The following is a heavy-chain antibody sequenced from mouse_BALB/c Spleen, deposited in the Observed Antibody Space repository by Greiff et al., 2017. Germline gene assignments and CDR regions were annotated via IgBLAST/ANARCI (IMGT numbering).Heavy chain of an antibody. V-gene: IGHV3-2*02. D-gene: IGHD6-5*01. CDR3: ARGGSLSPYFDY. CDR2: ISYSGST. Sequence: EVQGVESGPGLVKPSQSLSLTCTVTGYSITSDYAWHWIRQFPGNKLEWMGYISYSGSTSYNPSLKSRISITRDTSKNQFFLQLNSVTTEDTATYYCARGGSLSPYFDYWGQGTTLTVSS. CDR1: GYSITSDYA. J-gene: IGHJ2*01.